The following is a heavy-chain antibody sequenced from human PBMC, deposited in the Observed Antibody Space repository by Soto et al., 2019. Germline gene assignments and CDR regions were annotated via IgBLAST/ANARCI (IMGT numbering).Heavy chain of an antibody. V-gene: IGHV4-59*01. CDR1: GGSTSSYY. D-gene: IGHD3-10*01. CDR2: IYYSGST. Sequence: PSETQSLTCTVSGGSTSSYYWSWIRQNPGKGLEWIGYIYYSGSTNYNPSLKSRVTISVDTSKNQFSLKLSSVTAADTAVYYCASKSDSYGSGSYGPYYFDYWGQGTLVTV. J-gene: IGHJ4*02. CDR3: ASKSDSYGSGSYGPYYFDY.